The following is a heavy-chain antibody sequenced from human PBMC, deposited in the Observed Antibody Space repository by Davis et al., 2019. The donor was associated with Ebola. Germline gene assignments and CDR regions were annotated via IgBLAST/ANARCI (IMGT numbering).Heavy chain of an antibody. J-gene: IGHJ4*02. Sequence: SETLSLTCAVYGGSFSGYYWSWIRQPPGKGLEWIGEINHSGSTNYNPSLKSRVTISVDTSKNQFSLKLSSVTAADTAVYYCARGQAAAGHWGQGTLVTVSS. D-gene: IGHD6-13*01. CDR2: INHSGST. V-gene: IGHV4-34*01. CDR3: ARGQAAAGH. CDR1: GGSFSGYY.